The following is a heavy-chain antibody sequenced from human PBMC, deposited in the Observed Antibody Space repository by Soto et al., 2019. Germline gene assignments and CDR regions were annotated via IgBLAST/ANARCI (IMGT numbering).Heavy chain of an antibody. Sequence: QITLKESGPTLVKPTQTLTLTCTLSGVSLTTGGVGVGWIRQPPGKALEWLAVIYWNDDKRYNPSLKTRLTITTDTSKNQVVLTMTNMDPVDTATYYCAHRGYGDYPRDNWFDPWGQGTLVTVSS. CDR3: AHRGYGDYPRDNWFDP. D-gene: IGHD4-17*01. J-gene: IGHJ5*02. V-gene: IGHV2-5*01. CDR2: IYWNDDK. CDR1: GVSLTTGGVG.